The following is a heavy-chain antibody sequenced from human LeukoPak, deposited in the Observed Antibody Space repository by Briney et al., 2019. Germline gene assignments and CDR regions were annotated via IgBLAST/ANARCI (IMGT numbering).Heavy chain of an antibody. CDR3: AREPQIVVVVAATGIGAFDI. CDR1: GGTFSIYA. CDR2: IIPIFGTA. Sequence: SVKVSCKASGGTFSIYAISWVRQAPGQGLEWMGGIIPIFGTANYAQKFQGRVTITTDESTSTAYMELSSLRSEDTAVYYCAREPQIVVVVAATGIGAFDIWGQGTMVTVSS. D-gene: IGHD2-15*01. J-gene: IGHJ3*02. V-gene: IGHV1-69*05.